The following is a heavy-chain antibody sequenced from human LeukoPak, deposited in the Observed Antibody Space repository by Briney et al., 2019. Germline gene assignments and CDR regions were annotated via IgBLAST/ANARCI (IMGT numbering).Heavy chain of an antibody. D-gene: IGHD2-2*01. CDR1: GGSISSYY. V-gene: IGHV4-59*01. CDR3: AGLIGYCSSTSCWDYYYYGMDV. J-gene: IGHJ6*04. Sequence: SETLSLTCTVSGGSISSYYWSWLRQPPGKGLEWLGYIYYSGSTNYNPSLKSRVTISVDTSKNQFSLKLSSVTTADTAVYYCAGLIGYCSSTSCWDYYYYGMDVWGKGTTVTVSS. CDR2: IYYSGST.